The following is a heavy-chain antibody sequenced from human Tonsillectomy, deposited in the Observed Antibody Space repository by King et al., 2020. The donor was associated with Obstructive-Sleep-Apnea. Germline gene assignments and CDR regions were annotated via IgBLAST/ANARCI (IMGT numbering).Heavy chain of an antibody. V-gene: IGHV3-66*01. CDR1: GFTVSSTY. CDR2: IYSGGST. J-gene: IGHJ4*02. D-gene: IGHD6-19*01. Sequence: VQLVESGGGLVQPGGSLRLSCAASGFTVSSTYMTWVRQAPGKGLEWISLIYSGGSTYYADSVEGRFTISRDNSKNTLFLQMNSLRAEDTAVYYCARDHSAGWYYFDYWGQGTLVTVSS. CDR3: ARDHSAGWYYFDY.